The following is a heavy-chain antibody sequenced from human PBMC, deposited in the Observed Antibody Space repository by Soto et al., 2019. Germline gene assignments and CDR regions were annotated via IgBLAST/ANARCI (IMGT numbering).Heavy chain of an antibody. J-gene: IGHJ4*02. CDR1: GCNFSNVW. Sequence: PGGPMRLSWAASGCNFSNVWMNWVRKKKGKGLEWVGRIKSKTDGGTTDYAAPVKGRFTISRDDSKNTLYLQMNSLKTEDTAVYYCTTGSFMGYCSSTSCFPNDYWGQGTLVTVSS. CDR2: IKSKTDGGTT. D-gene: IGHD2-2*01. CDR3: TTGSFMGYCSSTSCFPNDY. V-gene: IGHV3-15*07.